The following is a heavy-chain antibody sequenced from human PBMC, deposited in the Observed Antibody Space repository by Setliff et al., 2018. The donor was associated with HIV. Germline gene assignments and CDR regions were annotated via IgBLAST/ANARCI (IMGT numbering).Heavy chain of an antibody. CDR1: GGSFTSFA. Sequence: EASVKVSCKASGGSFTSFAISWVRQAPGQGLEWMGGSIPIYGTPNYAQKFQGRITISTDASTSTAYMELNSLRSEDTAVYYCARNDASGSYYRLAYWGQGTLVTVSS. CDR3: ARNDASGSYYRLAY. V-gene: IGHV1-69*05. J-gene: IGHJ4*02. CDR2: SIPIYGTP. D-gene: IGHD3-10*01.